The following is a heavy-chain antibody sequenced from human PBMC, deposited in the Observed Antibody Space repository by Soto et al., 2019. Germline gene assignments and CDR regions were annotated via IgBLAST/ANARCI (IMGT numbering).Heavy chain of an antibody. J-gene: IGHJ2*01. CDR2: ISSSSSYI. D-gene: IGHD6-6*01. CDR1: GFTFSSYS. CDR3: ARYLYSSSSGHCYFDL. Sequence: EVQLVESGGGLVKPGGSLRLSCAASGFTFSSYSMNWVRQAPGKGLEWVSSISSSSSYIYYADSVKGRFTISRDNAKNSLDLQMNSLRAEDTAVYYCARYLYSSSSGHCYFDLWGCGTLVTVSS. V-gene: IGHV3-21*01.